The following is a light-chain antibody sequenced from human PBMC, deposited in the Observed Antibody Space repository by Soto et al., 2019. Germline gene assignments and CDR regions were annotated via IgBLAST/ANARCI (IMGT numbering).Light chain of an antibody. Sequence: QSVLTQPPSASGTPGQRVTISCSGSSSNIGSNYVYWYQQFPGTAPKLLIYRNNQRPSGVPDRFSGSKSGTSASLAISGLRSEDEADYYCSSYTSSSTGVFGGGTKLTVL. J-gene: IGLJ3*02. V-gene: IGLV1-47*01. CDR1: SSNIGSNY. CDR3: SSYTSSSTGV. CDR2: RNN.